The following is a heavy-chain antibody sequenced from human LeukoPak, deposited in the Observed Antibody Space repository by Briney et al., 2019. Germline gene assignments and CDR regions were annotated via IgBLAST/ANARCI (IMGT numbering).Heavy chain of an antibody. J-gene: IGHJ4*02. CDR2: ISSSSSYI. Sequence: GGSLRLSCAASGFTFSSYSMNWVRQAPGKGLEWVSSISSSSSYIYYADSVKGRFTISRDNAKNSLYLQMNSLRAEDTAVYYCAGDWATGGFTAWDYWGQGTLVTVSS. CDR1: GFTFSSYS. V-gene: IGHV3-21*01. CDR3: AGDWATGGFTAWDY. D-gene: IGHD5-12*01.